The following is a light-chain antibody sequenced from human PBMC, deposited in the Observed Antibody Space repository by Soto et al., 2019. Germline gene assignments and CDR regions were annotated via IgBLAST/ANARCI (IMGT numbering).Light chain of an antibody. CDR2: GAS. J-gene: IGKJ5*01. CDR3: HQYGSSSWT. CDR1: QSVSSSY. Sequence: EIVLTQSPGTLSLSPVERATLSCRASQSVSSSYLAWYQQKPGQAPRLLIYGASSRATGIPDRFSGSGSGTDFTLTISRLEPEDFAVYYCHQYGSSSWTFGQGTRLEIK. V-gene: IGKV3-20*01.